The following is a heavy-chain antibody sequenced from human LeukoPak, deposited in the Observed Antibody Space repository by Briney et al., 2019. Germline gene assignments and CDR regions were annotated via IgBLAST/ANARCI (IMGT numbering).Heavy chain of an antibody. Sequence: GGSLRLSCAASRFTISGYFMHWVRQAPGKGLEWVSAIYSDDNTYHADSVKGRFTTSRDTFENTVYLQMNSLGAGDTAVYYCARGSSYHYHPLGNWGPGTLVTVPS. J-gene: IGHJ4*02. D-gene: IGHD3-16*02. CDR1: RFTISGYF. V-gene: IGHV3-53*01. CDR3: ARGSSYHYHPLGN. CDR2: IYSDDNT.